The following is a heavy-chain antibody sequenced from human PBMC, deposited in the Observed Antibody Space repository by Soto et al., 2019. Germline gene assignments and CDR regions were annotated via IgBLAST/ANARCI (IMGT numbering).Heavy chain of an antibody. J-gene: IGHJ3*02. CDR1: GFTFSSYA. CDR2: ISGSGGST. Sequence: EVQLLESGGGLVQPGGSLRLSCAASGFTFSSYAMSWVRQAPGKGLEWVSAISGSGGSTYYADSVKGRFTISRDNSKNTLYLQMNSLRAEDTAVYYCAKEVLAARPIGRDAFDIWGQGTMVTVSS. CDR3: AKEVLAARPIGRDAFDI. D-gene: IGHD6-6*01. V-gene: IGHV3-23*01.